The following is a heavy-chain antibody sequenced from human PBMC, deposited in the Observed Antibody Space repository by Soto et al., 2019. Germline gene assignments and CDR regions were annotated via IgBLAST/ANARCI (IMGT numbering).Heavy chain of an antibody. V-gene: IGHV4-31*03. Sequence: SETLSLTCTVSGGSIRSGGYYWSWIRQHPGKGLEWIGYIYYSGSTYYNPSLKSRVTISVDTSKNQFSLKLSSVTAADTAVYYCERDYYYGSFSYYDGGYYYYYYGMEALGQATTV. CDR2: IYYSGST. J-gene: IGHJ6*02. CDR1: GGSIRSGGYY. D-gene: IGHD3-10*01. CDR3: ERDYYYGSFSYYDGGYYYYYYGMEA.